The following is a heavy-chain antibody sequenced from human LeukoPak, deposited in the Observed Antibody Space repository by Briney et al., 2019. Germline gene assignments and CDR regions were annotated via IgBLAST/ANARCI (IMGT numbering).Heavy chain of an antibody. V-gene: IGHV3-21*04. D-gene: IGHD1-26*01. CDR2: ISSSGSTI. CDR3: ASLNSRGIVTH. CDR1: GFTFSSYS. Sequence: GGSLRLSCAASGFTFSSYSMNWVRQAPGKGLEWVSSISSSGSTIYYADSVKGRFTISRDNAKNSLYLQMNSLRAEDTAVYYCASLNSRGIVTHWGQGTLVTVSS. J-gene: IGHJ4*02.